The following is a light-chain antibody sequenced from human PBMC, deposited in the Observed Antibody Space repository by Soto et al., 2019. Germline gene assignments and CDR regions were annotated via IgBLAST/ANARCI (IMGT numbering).Light chain of an antibody. CDR1: QGISSW. CDR3: QEVPGLT. J-gene: IGKJ4*02. V-gene: IGKV1-12*01. CDR2: AAS. Sequence: DIPMTQSPSSVSASVGDRVTITCRASQGISSWLAWYQQKPGKAPKLLIYAASSLQSGVTSRFSGSGSGTDFTLTISGLQPEYFATYYWQEVPGLTFGGGTKVEIK.